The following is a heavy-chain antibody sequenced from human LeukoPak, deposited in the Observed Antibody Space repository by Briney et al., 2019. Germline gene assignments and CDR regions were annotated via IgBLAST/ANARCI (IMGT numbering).Heavy chain of an antibody. D-gene: IGHD3-10*01. CDR2: ISYDGSNK. V-gene: IGHV3-30*01. CDR1: GFTFSSYA. CDR3: ARDSTYYYDSGSSGPHYFDN. J-gene: IGHJ4*02. Sequence: GGSLRLSCAASGFTFSSYAMHWVRQAPGKGLEWVAVISYDGSNKYYADSVKGRFTISRDNSKNTLYLQLNSLRAEDTAVYYCARDSTYYYDSGSSGPHYFDNWGQRTLVTVSS.